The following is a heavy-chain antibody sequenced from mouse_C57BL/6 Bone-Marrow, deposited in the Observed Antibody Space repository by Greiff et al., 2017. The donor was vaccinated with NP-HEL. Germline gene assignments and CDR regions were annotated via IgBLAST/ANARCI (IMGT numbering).Heavy chain of an antibody. CDR3: ARAHHYSRYAKDY. CDR2: INPSTGGT. CDR1: GYSFTGYY. Sequence: VQLQQSGPELVKPGASVKISCKASGYSFTGYYMNWVKQSPEKSLEWIGEINPSTGGTTYNQKFKAKATLTVDKSSSTAYMQLNSLTSEDSAVFYCARAHHYSRYAKDYWGRKTTVAVSS. V-gene: IGHV1-42*01. D-gene: IGHD2-5*01. J-gene: IGHJ4*01.